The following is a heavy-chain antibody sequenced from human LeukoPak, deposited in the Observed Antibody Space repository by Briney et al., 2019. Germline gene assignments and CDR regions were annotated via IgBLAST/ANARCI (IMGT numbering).Heavy chain of an antibody. V-gene: IGHV4-59*01. CDR3: ARDRKRYYYGSGSYYKDAFDI. J-gene: IGHJ3*02. CDR2: IYYSGST. Sequence: SETLSLTCTVSGGSISSYYWSWIRQPPGKGLEWIGYIYYSGSTNYNPSLKSRVTISVDTSKNQFSLKLSSVTAADTAVYHCARDRKRYYYGSGSYYKDAFDIWGQGIMVTVSS. CDR1: GGSISSYY. D-gene: IGHD3-10*01.